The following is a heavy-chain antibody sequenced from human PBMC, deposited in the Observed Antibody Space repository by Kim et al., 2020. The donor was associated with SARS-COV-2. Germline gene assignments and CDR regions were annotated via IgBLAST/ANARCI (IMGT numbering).Heavy chain of an antibody. D-gene: IGHD3-10*01. CDR3: AKWAYGSGSSVYYYYYYGMDV. J-gene: IGHJ6*02. V-gene: IGHV3-23*01. CDR2: ISGSGGST. Sequence: GGSLRLSCAASGFTFSSYAMSWVRQAPGKGLEWVSAISGSGGSTYYADSVKGRFTISRDNSKNTLYLQMNSLRAEDTAVYYCAKWAYGSGSSVYYYYYYGMDVWGQGTTVTVSS. CDR1: GFTFSSYA.